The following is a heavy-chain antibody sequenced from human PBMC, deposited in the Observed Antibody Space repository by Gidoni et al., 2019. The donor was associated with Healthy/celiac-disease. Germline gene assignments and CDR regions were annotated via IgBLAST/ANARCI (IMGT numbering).Heavy chain of an antibody. V-gene: IGHV4-34*01. CDR2: INHSGST. CDR3: ASLRGDP. Sequence: QFQLQQWAPDLLSPSSTLSLTSAVYGGSFSGYYWSWIRQPPGKGLEWIGEINHSGSTNYNPSLKSRVTISVDTSKNQFSLKLSSVTAADTAVYYCASLRGDPWGQGTTVTVSS. CDR1: GGSFSGYY. D-gene: IGHD2-21*01. J-gene: IGHJ6*02.